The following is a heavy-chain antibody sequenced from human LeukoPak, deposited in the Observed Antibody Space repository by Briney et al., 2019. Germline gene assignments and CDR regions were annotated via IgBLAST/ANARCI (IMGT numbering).Heavy chain of an antibody. CDR3: ARATLSEIIAAEAFFDS. Sequence: GGSLRLSCAASGFSFDDHGMSWVRQAPGKGLEWVSSISGTSTYIYFANSLKGRFSISRDNAKNSLYLQMNSLRAEDTAVYFCARATLSEIIAAEAFFDSWGQRTLVIVSS. V-gene: IGHV3-21*06. J-gene: IGHJ4*02. D-gene: IGHD6-13*01. CDR1: GFSFDDHG. CDR2: ISGTSTYI.